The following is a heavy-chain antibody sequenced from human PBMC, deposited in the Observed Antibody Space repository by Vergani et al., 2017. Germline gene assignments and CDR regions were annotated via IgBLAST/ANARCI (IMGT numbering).Heavy chain of an antibody. V-gene: IGHV3-23*01. J-gene: IGHJ4*02. CDR3: AIVDYDFWSGYYSFDY. CDR2: ISGSGGST. Sequence: EVQLLESGGGLVQPGGSLRLSCAASGFTFSSYAMSWVRQAPGKGLEWVSAISGSGGSTYYADSVKGRFTISRDNSKNTLYLQMNSLRAEDTAVYYCAIVDYDFWSGYYSFDYWGQGTLVTVSS. CDR1: GFTFSSYA. D-gene: IGHD3-3*01.